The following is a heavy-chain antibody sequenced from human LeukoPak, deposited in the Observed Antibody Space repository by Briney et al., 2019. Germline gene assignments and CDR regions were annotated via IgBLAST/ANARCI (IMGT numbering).Heavy chain of an antibody. J-gene: IGHJ4*02. Sequence: SETLSLTCTVSGGSISSSSYYWGWIRQPPGKGLEWIGSISYSGSTYYSPSLKSRLTISVDTSKNHFSLKLSSVTAADTAVYYCARGKAYHYYDSSGYYYDYWGQGTLVTVSS. CDR3: ARGKAYHYYDSSGYYYDY. CDR1: GGSISSSSYY. D-gene: IGHD3-22*01. V-gene: IGHV4-39*02. CDR2: ISYSGST.